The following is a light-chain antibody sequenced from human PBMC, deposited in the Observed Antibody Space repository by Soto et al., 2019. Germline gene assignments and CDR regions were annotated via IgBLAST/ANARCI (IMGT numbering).Light chain of an antibody. V-gene: IGKV3-15*01. CDR1: QSVSSN. CDR3: QQYDNWRT. Sequence: EIVMTQSPATMSGSPGARATLSCRAIQSVSSNLVWYQQKPGQAPRLLISGASTRAPGVPARFSGSGSGTEFTLTISSLQSEDFAVYYCQQYDNWRTCGQGTKVEIK. J-gene: IGKJ1*01. CDR2: GAS.